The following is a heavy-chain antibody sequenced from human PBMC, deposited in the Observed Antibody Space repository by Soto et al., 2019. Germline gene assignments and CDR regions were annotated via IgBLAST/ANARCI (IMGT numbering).Heavy chain of an antibody. Sequence: QITLKESGPTLVKPTQTLTLTCTFSGFSLSTSGVGVGWIRQPPGKALEWLALIYWDDDKRYSPSLKSRLTITKDTSKNQVVLTMTNMDPVDTASYYCAHSSPTALIRAEFDYWGQGTLVTVSS. V-gene: IGHV2-5*02. CDR3: AHSSPTALIRAEFDY. D-gene: IGHD5-18*01. CDR1: GFSLSTSGVG. J-gene: IGHJ4*02. CDR2: IYWDDDK.